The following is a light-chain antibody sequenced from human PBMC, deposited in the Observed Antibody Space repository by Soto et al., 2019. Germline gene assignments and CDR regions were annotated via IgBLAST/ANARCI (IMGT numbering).Light chain of an antibody. CDR3: SSYASSSSYV. V-gene: IGLV2-14*01. J-gene: IGLJ7*01. Sequence: ALTQPASVSGSPGQSITISCTGTSSDVGGYNHVSWYQIHPGKAPKLIIYEVTSRPSGVSYRFSGSKSGNSASLTISGLQAEDEADYYCSSYASSSSYVFGGGTQLTVL. CDR2: EVT. CDR1: SSDVGGYNH.